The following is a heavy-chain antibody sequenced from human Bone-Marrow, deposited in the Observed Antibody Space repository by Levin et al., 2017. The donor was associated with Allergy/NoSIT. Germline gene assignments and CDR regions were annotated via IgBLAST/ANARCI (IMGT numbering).Heavy chain of an antibody. CDR1: GFTFSSYS. J-gene: IGHJ4*02. Sequence: GGSLRLSCAASGFTFSSYSMNWVRQAPGKGLEWISYISSSSSTIYYADSVKGRFTISRDNAKNSLYLQMNSLRAEDTAVYYCARALLRDDYGDYYFDYWGQGTLVTVSS. D-gene: IGHD4-17*01. CDR2: ISSSSSTI. CDR3: ARALLRDDYGDYYFDY. V-gene: IGHV3-48*01.